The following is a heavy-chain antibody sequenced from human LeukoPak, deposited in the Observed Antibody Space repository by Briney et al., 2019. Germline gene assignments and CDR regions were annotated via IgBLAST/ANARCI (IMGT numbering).Heavy chain of an antibody. V-gene: IGHV1-18*01. CDR2: ISTYSGHT. D-gene: IGHD4-23*01. CDR3: ARDYDDTSRCFGY. J-gene: IGHJ4*02. Sequence: ASVKVSCKASGYTFTTYGINWVRQAPGQGLQWMGWISTYSGHTNYVENLRGRVTMTTDSSTSTVYMELRSLKSDDTAVYYCARDYDDTSRCFGYWGRGTLVTVSS. CDR1: GYTFTTYG.